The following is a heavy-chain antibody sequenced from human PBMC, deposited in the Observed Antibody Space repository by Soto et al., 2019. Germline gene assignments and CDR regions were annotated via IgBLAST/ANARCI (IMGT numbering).Heavy chain of an antibody. CDR2: IWHDGSNK. D-gene: IGHD2-21*02. Sequence: PGGSLRLSCAASGFTFNNYGMHWVRQAPGKGLEWVALIWHDGSNKVYADSVKGRFTISRDNSKNTLNLQMNSLRVEDTAVYYCAPQPEWWGLPSSLNWFDPWGQGTLVTVSS. V-gene: IGHV3-33*01. CDR1: GFTFNNYG. CDR3: APQPEWWGLPSSLNWFDP. J-gene: IGHJ5*02.